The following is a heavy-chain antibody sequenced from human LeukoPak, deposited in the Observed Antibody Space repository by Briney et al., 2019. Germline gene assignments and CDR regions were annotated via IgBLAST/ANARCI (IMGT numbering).Heavy chain of an antibody. CDR3: ARGERGNWGLYYFDY. CDR2: IYYNGST. D-gene: IGHD7-27*01. CDR1: GGSISSGGYY. V-gene: IGHV4-61*08. Sequence: SQTLSLTCTVSGGSISSGGYYWSWIRQHPGTGLEWIGYIYYNGSTNYNPSLKSRVTISVDTSKNQFPLKLSSVTAADTAVYYCARGERGNWGLYYFDYWGQGTLVTVSS. J-gene: IGHJ4*02.